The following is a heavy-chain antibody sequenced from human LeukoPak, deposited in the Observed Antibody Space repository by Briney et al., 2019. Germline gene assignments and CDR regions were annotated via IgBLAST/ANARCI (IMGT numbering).Heavy chain of an antibody. Sequence: GASVKVSCKTSGYTFTTYYIYWVRQAPGQGLEWMGWINPNSGGTNYAQKFQGRVTMTRDTSISTAYMELSRLRSDDTAVYYCARPDSYGSGSYYTFWGQGTLVTVSS. CDR1: GYTFTTYY. J-gene: IGHJ4*02. D-gene: IGHD3-10*01. CDR3: ARPDSYGSGSYYTF. V-gene: IGHV1-2*02. CDR2: INPNSGGT.